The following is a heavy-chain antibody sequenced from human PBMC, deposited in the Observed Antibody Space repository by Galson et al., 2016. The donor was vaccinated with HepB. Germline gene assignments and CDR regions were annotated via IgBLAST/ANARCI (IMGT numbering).Heavy chain of an antibody. J-gene: IGHJ2*01. CDR2: IIPLLGTA. D-gene: IGHD3-10*01. V-gene: IGHV1-69*13. CDR3: AMEGVRGYWYFDL. Sequence: SVKVSCKASGGTFSSFAISWVRQAPGQGLEWVGTIIPLLGTANYAEKFQGRVTITADESTTTAYMELSSLRSEDTAIYYCAMEGVRGYWYFDLWGRGTLVTVSS. CDR1: GGTFSSFA.